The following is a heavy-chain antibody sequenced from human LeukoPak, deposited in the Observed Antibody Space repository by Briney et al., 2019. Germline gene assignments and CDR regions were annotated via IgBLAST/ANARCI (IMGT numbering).Heavy chain of an antibody. CDR2: IHPNNGAT. D-gene: IGHD3-10*01. V-gene: IGHV1-2*02. J-gene: IGHJ4*02. Sequence: GDSVKVSCKSSGYTFTGSGWYLYWLRQAPGQGLECVGWIHPNNGATLYAQKFQGRVAMPTDTSISTAYMELSRLRPDDTAMYYCARDGPAQMVDFDYWGQGTLVTGSS. CDR1: GYTFTGSGWY. CDR3: ARDGPAQMVDFDY.